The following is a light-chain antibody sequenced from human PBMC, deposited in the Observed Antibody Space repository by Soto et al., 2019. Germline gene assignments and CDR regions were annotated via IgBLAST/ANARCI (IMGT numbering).Light chain of an antibody. CDR2: GAS. Sequence: EFVLTQSPGTLSLSPGERATLSCRASERISSSFLAWYQQKPGQAPRLLIYGASSRATCIPDRFSGSGSGTDFTPTISRLEAEDFAVYYCQRYGSSPPLTFGGGTKLEIK. CDR1: ERISSSF. CDR3: QRYGSSPPLT. J-gene: IGKJ4*01. V-gene: IGKV3-20*01.